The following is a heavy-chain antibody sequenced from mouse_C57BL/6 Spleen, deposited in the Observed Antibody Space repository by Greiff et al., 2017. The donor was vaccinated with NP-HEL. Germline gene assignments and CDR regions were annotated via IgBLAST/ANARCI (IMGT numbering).Heavy chain of an antibody. CDR1: GFTFSSYG. J-gene: IGHJ3*01. D-gene: IGHD1-1*01. CDR2: ISSGGSYT. CDR3: ADYYGSSSWFAY. V-gene: IGHV5-6*01. Sequence: EVQLVESGGDLVKPGGSLKLSCAASGFTFSSYGMSWVRQTPDKRLEWVATISSGGSYTYYPDSVKGRFTISRDNAKNTLYLQMSSLKSEDTAMYYCADYYGSSSWFAYWGQGTLVTVSA.